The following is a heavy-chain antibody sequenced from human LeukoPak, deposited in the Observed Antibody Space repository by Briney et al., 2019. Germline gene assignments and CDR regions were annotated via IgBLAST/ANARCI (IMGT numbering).Heavy chain of an antibody. CDR1: GFTFSSYP. V-gene: IGHV3-30-3*01. J-gene: IGHJ4*02. CDR2: ISYDESNK. CDR3: AKDLCFDY. Sequence: GRSLRLSCAPSGFTFSSYPMHWVRQAPGKGLEWVAVISYDESNKYYADSVKGRFTISRDNSKNTLYLQMNSLRAEDTAVYYCAKDLCFDYWGQGTLVTVSS.